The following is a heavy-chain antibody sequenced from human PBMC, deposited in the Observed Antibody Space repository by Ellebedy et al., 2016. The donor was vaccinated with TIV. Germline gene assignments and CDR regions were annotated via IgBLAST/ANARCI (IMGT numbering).Heavy chain of an antibody. Sequence: PGGSLRLSCAVSGFTXXAYTMIWVRXXPGKGLEWVSSITVSRTYIFYADSVKARFTISRDNSKNTVYLQMESLRAEDTAVYYCARFHQWGQGTLVTGSS. CDR3: ARFHQ. J-gene: IGHJ1*01. V-gene: IGHV3-21*01. CDR1: GFTXXAYT. CDR2: ITVSRTYI.